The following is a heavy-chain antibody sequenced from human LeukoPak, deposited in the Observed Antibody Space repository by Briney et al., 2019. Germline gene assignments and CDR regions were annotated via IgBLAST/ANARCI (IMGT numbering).Heavy chain of an antibody. Sequence: SVKVSCKASGGTFSSYAINWVRQAPGQGLEWMGEIIPIFGTPKYAQKFQGRVTITADKSTSTAYMELSSLRSEDTAVYYCAGASRDILTGYYSNWFDPWGQGTLVTVSS. CDR2: IIPIFGTP. D-gene: IGHD3-9*01. CDR1: GGTFSSYA. J-gene: IGHJ5*02. V-gene: IGHV1-69*06. CDR3: AGASRDILTGYYSNWFDP.